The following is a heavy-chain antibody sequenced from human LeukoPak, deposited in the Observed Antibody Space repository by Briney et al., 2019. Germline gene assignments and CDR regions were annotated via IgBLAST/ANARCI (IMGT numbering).Heavy chain of an antibody. CDR2: ISTSCDSM. Sequence: GGSLRLSCVASGFTFSSYEVNWVRQAPGKGLEWVSWISTSCDSMYYADSVKGRFTISRDNVKNSQFLQLNSMRAEDTAVYYCARGSGFVLDYWGQGTLVTVSS. CDR1: GFTFSSYE. CDR3: ARGSGFVLDY. J-gene: IGHJ4*02. D-gene: IGHD1-26*01. V-gene: IGHV3-48*03.